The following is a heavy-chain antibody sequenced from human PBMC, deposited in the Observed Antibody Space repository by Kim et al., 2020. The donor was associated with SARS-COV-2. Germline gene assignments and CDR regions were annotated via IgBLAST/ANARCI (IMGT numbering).Heavy chain of an antibody. J-gene: IGHJ6*02. CDR2: IYPGDSDT. Sequence: GESLKISCKGSGYSFTSYWIGLVRQMPGKGLEWMGIIYPGDSDTRYSPSFQGQVTISADKSISTAYLQWSSLKASDTAMYYCARRLWFGDYYYYYGMDVWGQGTTVTVSS. D-gene: IGHD3-10*01. CDR1: GYSFTSYW. CDR3: ARRLWFGDYYYYYGMDV. V-gene: IGHV5-51*01.